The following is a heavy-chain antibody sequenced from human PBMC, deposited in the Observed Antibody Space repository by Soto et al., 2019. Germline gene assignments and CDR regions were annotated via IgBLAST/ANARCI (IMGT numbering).Heavy chain of an antibody. CDR2: IYYSGIT. J-gene: IGHJ4*02. D-gene: IGHD3-10*01. V-gene: IGHV4-30-4*01. CDR1: GGSITSGYYY. Sequence: QVQLQESGPGLVKPSQTLSPTCTVSGGSITSGYYYWRWIRQPPGKGMEWIGCIYYSGITYYNPSLKRRFTIAVDPSKNPPSLTLSSVTAAHTAAYFCARGVGSGFRGNWGQGPLVTFSS. CDR3: ARGVGSGFRGN.